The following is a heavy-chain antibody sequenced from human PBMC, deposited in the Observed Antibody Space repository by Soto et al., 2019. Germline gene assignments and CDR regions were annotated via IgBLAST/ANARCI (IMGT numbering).Heavy chain of an antibody. D-gene: IGHD5-12*01. CDR3: AKGHSGYDAFDS. J-gene: IGHJ4*02. Sequence: GGSLRLSCAASGFTFSSYAMSWVRQAPGEGLEWVSVLSGSGDNTYYADSVKGRFTISRDNSKNTLYLQTNSLRADDTAVYYCAKGHSGYDAFDSWGQGTQVTVSS. CDR1: GFTFSSYA. CDR2: LSGSGDNT. V-gene: IGHV3-23*01.